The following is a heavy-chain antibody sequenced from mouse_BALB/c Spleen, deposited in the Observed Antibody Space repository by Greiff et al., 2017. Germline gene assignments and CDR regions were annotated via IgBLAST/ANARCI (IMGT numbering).Heavy chain of an antibody. CDR3: ARTYGSSYDDAMDY. Sequence: EVQVVESGGGLVQPGGSRKLSCAASGFTFSSFGMHWVRQAPEKGLEWVAYISSGSSTIYYADTVKGRFTISRDNPKNTLFLQMTSLRSEDTAMYYCARTYGSSYDDAMDYWGQGTSVTVSA. V-gene: IGHV5-17*02. D-gene: IGHD1-1*01. J-gene: IGHJ4*01. CDR2: ISSGSSTI. CDR1: GFTFSSFG.